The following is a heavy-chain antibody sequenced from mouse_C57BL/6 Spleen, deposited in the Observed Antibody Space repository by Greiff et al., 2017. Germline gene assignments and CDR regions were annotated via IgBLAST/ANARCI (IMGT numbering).Heavy chain of an antibody. Sequence: EVKLVESEGGLVQPGSSMKLSCTASGFTFSDYYMAWVRQVPEKGLEWVANINYDGSSTYYLDSLKSRFIISRDNAKNILYLQMSSLKSEDTATYYCAREGYSNYVGYFDVWGTGTTVTVSS. V-gene: IGHV5-16*01. CDR2: INYDGSST. J-gene: IGHJ1*03. CDR3: AREGYSNYVGYFDV. D-gene: IGHD2-5*01. CDR1: GFTFSDYY.